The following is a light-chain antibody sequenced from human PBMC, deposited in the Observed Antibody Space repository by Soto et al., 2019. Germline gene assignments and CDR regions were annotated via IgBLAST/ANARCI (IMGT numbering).Light chain of an antibody. CDR1: SSDVGGYNY. Sequence: QSALTQPASASGSPGQSVTISCTGTSSDVGGYNYVSWYQQHPGKAPKLMIYDVNKRPSGVPDRFSGSKSGNTASLTVSGRQAEDEAEYSCSSHAGSNTPFVFANGTKLTVL. V-gene: IGLV2-8*01. CDR3: SSHAGSNTPFV. J-gene: IGLJ1*01. CDR2: DVN.